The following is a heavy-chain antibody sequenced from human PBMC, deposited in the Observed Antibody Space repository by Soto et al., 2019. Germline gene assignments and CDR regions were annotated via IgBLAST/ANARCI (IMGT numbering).Heavy chain of an antibody. CDR3: ARDRIGPMDV. J-gene: IGHJ6*03. CDR2: INWNGATT. CDR1: GFTFDDDG. V-gene: IGHV3-20*04. Sequence: GGSLRLSCAASGFTFDDDGMTWVRQVPGKGLEWVSGINWNGATTGYADSVKGRFTISRDNAKSTLYLQMNSLRAEDTALYYCARDRIGPMDVWGTGTTVTVSS.